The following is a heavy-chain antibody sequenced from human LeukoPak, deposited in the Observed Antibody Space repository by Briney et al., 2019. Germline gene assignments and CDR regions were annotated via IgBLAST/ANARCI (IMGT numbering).Heavy chain of an antibody. CDR3: ALTRPQDYFDC. Sequence: ASVKVSCKASGYTFTGYYIHWVRQAPGQGLEGMGWISPVSGGTNYPQKFQGRVTMTRDTSISTAYMELSTLRSDDTGVYYCALTRPQDYFDCWGQGTLVTVSS. CDR2: ISPVSGGT. J-gene: IGHJ4*02. CDR1: GYTFTGYY. V-gene: IGHV1-2*02.